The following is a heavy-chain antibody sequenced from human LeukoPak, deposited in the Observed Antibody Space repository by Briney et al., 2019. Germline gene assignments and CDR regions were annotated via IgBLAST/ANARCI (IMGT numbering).Heavy chain of an antibody. Sequence: PSETLSLTCTVSGGSISSYYWSWIRQPAGKGLEWIGRIYTSGSTNYNPSLKSRVTMSIDTSKNQFSLKLSSVTAADTAVYYCARGGLGEITIFGVVINYYMDVWGKGTTVTVSS. CDR1: GGSISSYY. CDR2: IYTSGST. CDR3: ARGGLGEITIFGVVINYYMDV. D-gene: IGHD3-3*01. J-gene: IGHJ6*03. V-gene: IGHV4-4*07.